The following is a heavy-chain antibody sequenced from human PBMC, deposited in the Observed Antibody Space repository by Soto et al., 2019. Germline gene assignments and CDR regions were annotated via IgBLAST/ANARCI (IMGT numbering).Heavy chain of an antibody. CDR3: ASRRVDCSGGSCYWAGAFDI. CDR2: INAGNGNT. J-gene: IGHJ3*02. V-gene: IGHV1-3*01. CDR1: GYRLKSYA. D-gene: IGHD2-15*01. Sequence: KLCWEACGYRLKSYAMYWACQDKGQRLEWMGWINAGNGNTKYSQKFQGRVTITRDTSASTAYMELSSLRSEDTAVYYCASRRVDCSGGSCYWAGAFDIWGQGTMVTVSS.